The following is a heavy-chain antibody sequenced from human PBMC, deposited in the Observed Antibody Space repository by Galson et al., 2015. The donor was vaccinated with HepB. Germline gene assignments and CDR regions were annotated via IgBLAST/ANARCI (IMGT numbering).Heavy chain of an antibody. CDR1: GGSISSGGYY. J-gene: IGHJ4*02. Sequence: TLSLTCTVSGGSISSGGYYWSWLRQHPGKGPEWIGYIYYSGSTYYNPSLQSRVTISVATSKNQFSLRLNSVTAADTAVYYCSRVRRTQYFEYWGQGILVTVSS. CDR3: SRVRRTQYFEY. D-gene: IGHD1-1*01. CDR2: IYYSGST. V-gene: IGHV4-31*03.